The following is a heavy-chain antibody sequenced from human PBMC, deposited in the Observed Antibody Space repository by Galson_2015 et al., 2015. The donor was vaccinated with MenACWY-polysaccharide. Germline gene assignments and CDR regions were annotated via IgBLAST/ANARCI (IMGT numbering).Heavy chain of an antibody. CDR1: GYSISSGYY. CDR3: AREEKYSGSYYILH. CDR2: IYHSGST. D-gene: IGHD1-26*01. J-gene: IGHJ4*02. Sequence: SETLSLTCAVSGYSISSGYYWGWIRQPPGKGLEWIGSIYHSGSTYYNPSLKSRVTISVDTSKNQFSLKLSSVTAADTAVYYCAREEKYSGSYYILHWGQGTLVTVSS. V-gene: IGHV4-38-2*02.